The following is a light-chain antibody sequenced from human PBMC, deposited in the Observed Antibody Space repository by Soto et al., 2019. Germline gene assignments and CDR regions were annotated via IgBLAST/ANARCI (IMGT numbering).Light chain of an antibody. CDR3: EHYYSYPPT. V-gene: IGKV1-8*01. J-gene: IGKJ2*01. CDR1: QGISSY. Sequence: AIRMTQSPSSFSASTGDRVTITCRASQGISSYLAWYQQKPGKAPKLLIYAASTLQSGVPSRFSGSGSGTDFTLTISCLQSEDFAAYDGEHYYSYPPTFGQGTKLEV. CDR2: AAS.